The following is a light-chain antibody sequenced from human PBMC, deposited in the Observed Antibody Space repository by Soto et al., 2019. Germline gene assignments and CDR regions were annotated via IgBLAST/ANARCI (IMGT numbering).Light chain of an antibody. V-gene: IGLV4-69*01. CDR2: LDSDGSH. Sequence: QSVLTQSPSVSASLGASVKLTCTLSSRHSTYAIAWHQQQPEKGPRYLMRLDSDGSHRKGDGIPDRFSGSSSGAERHLTISSLQSEDEADYYCQTWGTGIQVFGGGTQLTVL. J-gene: IGLJ3*02. CDR1: SRHSTYA. CDR3: QTWGTGIQV.